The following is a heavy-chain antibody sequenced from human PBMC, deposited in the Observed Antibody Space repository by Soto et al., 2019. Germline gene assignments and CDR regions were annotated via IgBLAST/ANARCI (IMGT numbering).Heavy chain of an antibody. Sequence: GSLRLSCAASGFTFSSYAVTWVRQAPGKGLEWVSAISGSGGSTYYADSVKGRFTISRDNSKNTLYLQMNSLRAEDTAVYYCAKGPDDYYYYGMDVWGQGTTVTVSS. CDR3: AKGPDDYYYYGMDV. CDR2: ISGSGGST. J-gene: IGHJ6*02. CDR1: GFTFSSYA. V-gene: IGHV3-23*01.